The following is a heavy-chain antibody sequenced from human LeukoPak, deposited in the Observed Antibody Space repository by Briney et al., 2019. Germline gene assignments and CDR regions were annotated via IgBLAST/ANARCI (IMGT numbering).Heavy chain of an antibody. CDR3: AREWFYDSSGYYVY. CDR2: IGTSTSFT. Sequence: GGSLRLSCAASGFIFSSYSMNWVRQPPGKGPEWISYIGTSTSFTRYADSVKGRFTISRDNAKNSLYLQMNSLRDEDTAVYYCAREWFYDSSGYYVYWGQGTLVTVSS. CDR1: GFIFSSYS. D-gene: IGHD3-22*01. J-gene: IGHJ4*02. V-gene: IGHV3-48*02.